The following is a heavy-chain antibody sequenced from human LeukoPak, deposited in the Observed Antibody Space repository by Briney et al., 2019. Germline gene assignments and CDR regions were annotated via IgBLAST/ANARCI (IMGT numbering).Heavy chain of an antibody. CDR2: VWYDGSNK. V-gene: IGHV3-33*01. D-gene: IGHD3-16*01. Sequence: GGSLRLSCAASGFSFSNFGFHWVRQAPGKGLEWVAVVWYDGSNKYYGDSVKGRFSISKDNSKDTIHLQMDSLRGDDTAVYYCARDQWFGGSKTVLGYWGQGTLVTVSS. J-gene: IGHJ4*02. CDR3: ARDQWFGGSKTVLGY. CDR1: GFSFSNFG.